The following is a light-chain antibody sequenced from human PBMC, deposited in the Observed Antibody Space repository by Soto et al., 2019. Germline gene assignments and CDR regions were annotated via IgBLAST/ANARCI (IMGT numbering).Light chain of an antibody. Sequence: EIVLTQSPGTLSLSPGERATLSCRASHSVISTYLAWYQQKPGQAPRLLIYSTSSRATGIPDRFSGSGSGTDFTLTISRLEPEDFAMYYCHQYGGSPPGPRYTFGQGTKLEIK. CDR1: HSVISTY. CDR3: HQYGGSPPGPRYT. V-gene: IGKV3-20*01. CDR2: STS. J-gene: IGKJ2*01.